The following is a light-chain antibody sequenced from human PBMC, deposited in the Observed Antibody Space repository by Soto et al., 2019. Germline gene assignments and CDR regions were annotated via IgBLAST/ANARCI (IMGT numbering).Light chain of an antibody. Sequence: EIVLTQSPATLSLSPGERATLSCGASQSLSSSYLAWYQQKPGLAPRLLIYDASSRATGIPDRFSGSGSGTDFTLTISRLEPEDCAVYYCQQYGSSPLTFGGGTKVEIK. V-gene: IGKV3D-20*01. J-gene: IGKJ4*02. CDR1: QSLSSSY. CDR3: QQYGSSPLT. CDR2: DAS.